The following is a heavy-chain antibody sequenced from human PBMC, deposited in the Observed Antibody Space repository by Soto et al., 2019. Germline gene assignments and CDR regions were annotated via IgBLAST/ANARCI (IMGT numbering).Heavy chain of an antibody. J-gene: IGHJ6*01. Sequence: QVQLVQSGGGVVQPGRSLRLSCVASGFIFSDYAMHWVRQAPGKGLEWVAAISYDGDSTYYGDSVKGRFTISRDHSKNTPSLLTLAPCSESTAENIAAIGCIVKDYY. D-gene: IGHD2-2*02. V-gene: IGHV3-30*03. CDR1: GFIFSDYA. CDR3: AIGCIVKDYY. CDR2: ISYDGDST.